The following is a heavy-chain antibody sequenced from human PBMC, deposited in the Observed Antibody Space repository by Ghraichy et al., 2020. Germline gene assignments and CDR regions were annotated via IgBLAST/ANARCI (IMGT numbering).Heavy chain of an antibody. CDR3: AKESLDYCESSGYSYGAFDI. CDR1: GFTFSCYG. Sequence: GESLNISYAASGFTFSCYGIHWVRQAPGKGLEWVAVVSYDGNNKFYADSVKGRFTISRDNSENTLYLQMNSLRVEDSAVYYCAKESLDYCESSGYSYGAFDIWGQGTLVTVSS. D-gene: IGHD3-22*01. J-gene: IGHJ3*02. CDR2: VSYDGNNK. V-gene: IGHV3-30*18.